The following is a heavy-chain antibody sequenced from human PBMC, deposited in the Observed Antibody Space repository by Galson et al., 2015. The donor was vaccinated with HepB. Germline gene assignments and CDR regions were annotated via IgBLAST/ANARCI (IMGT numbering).Heavy chain of an antibody. CDR1: GYTLTELS. J-gene: IGHJ3*02. CDR3: ATAPLYSSGWYSSRAFDI. Sequence: SVKVSCKVSGYTLTELSMHWVRQAPGKGLEWMGGFDPEDGETIYAQEFQGRVTMTEDTSTDTAYMELSSLRSEDTAVYYCATAPLYSSGWYSSRAFDIWGQGTMVTVSS. V-gene: IGHV1-24*01. D-gene: IGHD6-19*01. CDR2: FDPEDGET.